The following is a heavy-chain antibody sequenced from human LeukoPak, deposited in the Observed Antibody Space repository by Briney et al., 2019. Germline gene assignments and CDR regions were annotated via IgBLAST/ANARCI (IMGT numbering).Heavy chain of an antibody. CDR2: IYYSGST. CDR3: ALGAIRGDY. Sequence: SSETLSLTCTVPGDSISSSSYYWGWISQPPGKGLEWIGSIYYSGSTNYNPSLKSRVTISVDTSKNQFSRKLSSVTAADTAVYYCALGAIRGDYWGQGTLVTVSS. J-gene: IGHJ4*02. V-gene: IGHV4-39*01. CDR1: GDSISSSSYY. D-gene: IGHD1-26*01.